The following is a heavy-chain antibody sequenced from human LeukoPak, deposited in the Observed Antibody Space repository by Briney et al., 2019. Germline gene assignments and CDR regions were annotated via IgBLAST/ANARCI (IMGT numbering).Heavy chain of an antibody. CDR2: ISGSGDST. J-gene: IGHJ4*02. CDR1: GFTFSSYW. V-gene: IGHV3-23*01. D-gene: IGHD6-19*01. Sequence: GGSLRLSCAASGFTFSSYWMHWVRQAPGKGLEWVSAISGSGDSTYYADSVKGRFTISRDNSKNTLYLQMNSLRAEDTAVYYCAKDLIAGYSSGWYPFFDYWGQGTLVTVSS. CDR3: AKDLIAGYSSGWYPFFDY.